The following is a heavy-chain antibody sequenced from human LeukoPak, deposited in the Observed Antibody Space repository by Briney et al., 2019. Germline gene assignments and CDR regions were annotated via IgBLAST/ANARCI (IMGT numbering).Heavy chain of an antibody. D-gene: IGHD3-16*02. CDR1: GGSFSDYF. V-gene: IGHV4-34*01. CDR2: ISHSGST. Sequence: SETLSLTCAVYGGSFSDYFWSWIRQPPGKGLEWIGEISHSGSTTYNPSLRSRVTISGDTSKKQFSLKLSSVTAADTAVYYCAREGDPFWGSYRPVIIPFDYWGQGTLVTVSS. CDR3: AREGDPFWGSYRPVIIPFDY. J-gene: IGHJ4*02.